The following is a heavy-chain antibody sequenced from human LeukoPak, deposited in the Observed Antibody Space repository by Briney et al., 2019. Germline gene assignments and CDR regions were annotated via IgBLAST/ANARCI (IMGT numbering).Heavy chain of an antibody. J-gene: IGHJ5*02. CDR3: AILSSGYYYMGSWFDP. CDR1: GGSISSSSYY. D-gene: IGHD3-22*01. V-gene: IGHV4-39*07. Sequence: PSETLSLTCTVSGGSISSSSYYWGGIRQPPGKGLEWIGSIYYSGSTYYNPSLKSRVTISVDTSKNQFSLKLSSVTAADTAVYYCAILSSGYYYMGSWFDPWGQGTLVTVSS. CDR2: IYYSGST.